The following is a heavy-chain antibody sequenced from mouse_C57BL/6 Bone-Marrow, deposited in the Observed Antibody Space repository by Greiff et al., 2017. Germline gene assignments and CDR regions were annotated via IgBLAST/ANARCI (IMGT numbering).Heavy chain of an antibody. Sequence: VQLQQPGAELVRPGTSVKLSCKASGYTFPSYWMHWVKQRPGQGLEWIGVIDPSDSYTNYNQKFKGKATLTVDTSSSTAYMQLSSLTSEDSAVYDCARYSTTVVATDWYFDVWGTGTTVTVSA. CDR1: GYTFPSYW. CDR2: IDPSDSYT. J-gene: IGHJ1*03. CDR3: ARYSTTVVATDWYFDV. V-gene: IGHV1-59*01. D-gene: IGHD1-1*01.